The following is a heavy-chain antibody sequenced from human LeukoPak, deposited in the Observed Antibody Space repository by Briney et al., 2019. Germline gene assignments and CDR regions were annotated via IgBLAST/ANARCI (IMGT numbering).Heavy chain of an antibody. CDR3: AKLLSGSYYYYYAIDV. CDR2: ISASGGST. Sequence: PGGSLRLSCAASGFTFSSYAMSWVRQAPGKGLEWVSIISASGGSTDYADSVKGRFTISRDNSKNTVYLQMNSLRPEDTAVYYCAKLLSGSYYYYYAIDVWGQGTTVTVSS. J-gene: IGHJ6*02. D-gene: IGHD1-26*01. V-gene: IGHV3-23*01. CDR1: GFTFSSYA.